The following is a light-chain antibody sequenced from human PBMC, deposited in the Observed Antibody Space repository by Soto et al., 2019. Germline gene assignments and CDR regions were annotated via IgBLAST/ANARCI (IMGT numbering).Light chain of an antibody. CDR3: QSYDRGNQV. J-gene: IGLJ2*01. V-gene: IGLV6-57*04. Sequence: NFMLTQPHSVSESPGKTVIISCTRSSGSIASNYVQWYRQRPGSAPTTVIYEDSQRPSGVPDRFSGSIDSSSNSASLTISGLKTEDEADYYCQSYDRGNQVFGGGTKVTVL. CDR1: SGSIASNY. CDR2: EDS.